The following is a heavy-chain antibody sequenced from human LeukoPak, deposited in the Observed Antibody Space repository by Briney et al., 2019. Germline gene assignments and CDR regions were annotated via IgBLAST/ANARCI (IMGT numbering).Heavy chain of an antibody. CDR3: ARGRGGDSSGYYYFDY. V-gene: IGHV1-2*02. D-gene: IGHD6-19*01. CDR1: GYTFTGYY. CDR2: INPNSGGT. Sequence: ASVKASCKASGYTFTGYYMHWVRRAPGQGLEWMGWINPNSGGTNYAQKFQGRVTMTRDTSISAAYMELSRLRSDDTAVYYCARGRGGDSSGYYYFDYWGQGTLVTVSS. J-gene: IGHJ4*02.